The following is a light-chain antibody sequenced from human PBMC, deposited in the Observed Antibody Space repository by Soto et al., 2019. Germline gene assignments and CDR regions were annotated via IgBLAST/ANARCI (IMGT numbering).Light chain of an antibody. J-gene: IGLJ2*01. CDR1: TGAVTSGHY. CDR3: LLVYSGIVV. CDR2: DTT. Sequence: QAVVTQEPSLTVSPGGTVTLTCGSSTGAVTSGHYPYWFQQKPGHAPKTLIYDTTNKHSWSPARFSGSLLGGKAALTLSGAQPEDEADYYCLLVYSGIVVFGGGTKLTVL. V-gene: IGLV7-46*01.